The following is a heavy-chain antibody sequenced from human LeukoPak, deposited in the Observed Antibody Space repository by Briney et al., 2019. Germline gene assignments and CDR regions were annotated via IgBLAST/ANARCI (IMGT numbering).Heavy chain of an antibody. CDR2: INPNSGGT. D-gene: IGHD4-17*01. V-gene: IGHV1-2*02. J-gene: IGHJ4*02. CDR3: ARKGRIYGDYDY. CDR1: GYTFTGYY. Sequence: ASVKVSCKTSGYTFTGYYIHWARQAPGQGLEWIGFINPNSGGTHYAQNFQGRVTVTRDTSISTVYLEMIRLRSDDTAVYYCARKGRIYGDYDYWGRGTLVTVSS.